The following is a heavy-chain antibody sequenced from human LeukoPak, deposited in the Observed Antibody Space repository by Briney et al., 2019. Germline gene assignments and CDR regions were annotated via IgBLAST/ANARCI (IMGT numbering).Heavy chain of an antibody. V-gene: IGHV1-18*01. CDR1: GYTFSSYG. CDR2: ISAYNGNT. D-gene: IGHD6-13*01. CDR3: ASRRYSSSWYGAFDY. Sequence: ASLTVSCKASGYTFSSYGISWVRQAPGQGLEWMGWISAYNGNTNFAQEFQGRVTMTTDTSTSTASMELRSLRSDDTAVYYCASRRYSSSWYGAFDYWGQGTLVTVSS. J-gene: IGHJ4*02.